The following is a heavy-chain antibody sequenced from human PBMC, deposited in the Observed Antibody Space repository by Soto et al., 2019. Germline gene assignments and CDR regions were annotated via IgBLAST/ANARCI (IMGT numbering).Heavy chain of an antibody. Sequence: EVQLVESGGGVVRPGGSLRLSCEASGFTFDDYGMSWVRQAPGKGLEWVSGINWNGGSIGYADSVKGRFTTSRDNAKYSLYLQMNSVRDEDTALNHSARLSAVAGTFDYRGQGTLVTVSS. V-gene: IGHV3-20*01. J-gene: IGHJ4*02. D-gene: IGHD6-19*01. CDR3: ARLSAVAGTFDY. CDR1: GFTFDDYG. CDR2: INWNGGSI.